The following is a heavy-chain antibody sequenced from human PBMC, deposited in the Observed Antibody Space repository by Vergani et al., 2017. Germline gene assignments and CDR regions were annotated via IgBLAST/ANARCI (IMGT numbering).Heavy chain of an antibody. Sequence: QVQLVESGGGVVQPGRSLRLSCAASGFTFSSYGMHWVRQAPGKGLEWVAVISYDGSNKYYADSVKGRFTISRDNSKNTLYLQMNSLRAEYTAVYYCARDLVGAAAGLQASWGQGTLVTVAS. CDR3: ARDLVGAAAGLQAS. CDR1: GFTFSSYG. D-gene: IGHD6-13*01. J-gene: IGHJ5*02. CDR2: ISYDGSNK. V-gene: IGHV3-30*03.